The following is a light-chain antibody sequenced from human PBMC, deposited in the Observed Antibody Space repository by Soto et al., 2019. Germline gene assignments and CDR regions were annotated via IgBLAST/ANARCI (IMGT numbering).Light chain of an antibody. J-gene: IGKJ2*01. CDR1: QSLQHSNGYNY. Sequence: DIVMTQSPLSLPVTPGEAASISYRSSQSLQHSNGYNYLDWYVKKPGQSKQLLIYLSSSRASGVTDGFSGSGSGTDFTLKISRVEAEDVGVYYCMQALQYPPQYTFGQVTKLVIK. CDR2: LSS. V-gene: IGKV2-28*01. CDR3: MQALQYPPQYT.